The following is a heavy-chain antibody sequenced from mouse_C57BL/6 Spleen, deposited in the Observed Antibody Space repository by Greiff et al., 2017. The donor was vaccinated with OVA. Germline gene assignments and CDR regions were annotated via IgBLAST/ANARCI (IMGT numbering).Heavy chain of an antibody. CDR3: ARGYSNYEDYFDY. D-gene: IGHD2-5*01. V-gene: IGHV1-50*01. Sequence: QVQLKQPGAELVKPGASVKLSCKASGYTFTSYWMQWVKQRPGQGLEWIGEIDPSDSYTNYNQKFKGKATLTVDTSSSTAYMQLSSLTSEDSAVYYCARGYSNYEDYFDYWGQGTTLTVSS. CDR1: GYTFTSYW. CDR2: IDPSDSYT. J-gene: IGHJ2*01.